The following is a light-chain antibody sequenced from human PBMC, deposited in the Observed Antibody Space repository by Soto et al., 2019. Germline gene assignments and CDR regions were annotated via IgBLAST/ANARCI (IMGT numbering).Light chain of an antibody. CDR2: RNN. Sequence: QSVLTQPPSASGTPGQRVTISCSGSSSNIGSNYIYWYQQVPGTAPKLLIYRNNQRPSGVPDRFSGSKSGTSASLAISGLRSEDEADYYCCSYAGSYSWVFGGGTKLTVL. J-gene: IGLJ3*02. CDR3: CSYAGSYSWV. CDR1: SSNIGSNY. V-gene: IGLV1-47*01.